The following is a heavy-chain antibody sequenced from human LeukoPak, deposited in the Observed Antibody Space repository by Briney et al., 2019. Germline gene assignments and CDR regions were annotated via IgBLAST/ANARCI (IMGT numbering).Heavy chain of an antibody. Sequence: GGSLRLSCAASGFTFSSNAMSWVRQAPGKGLEWVSAISTGGGSTYYADSVKGRFTISRDNPNNTLYLQMNNLRAEDTAVYYCAKDDGVGGSKNWFDPWGQGTLVTVSS. CDR2: ISTGGGST. V-gene: IGHV3-23*01. J-gene: IGHJ5*02. CDR3: AKDDGVGGSKNWFDP. D-gene: IGHD1-26*01. CDR1: GFTFSSNA.